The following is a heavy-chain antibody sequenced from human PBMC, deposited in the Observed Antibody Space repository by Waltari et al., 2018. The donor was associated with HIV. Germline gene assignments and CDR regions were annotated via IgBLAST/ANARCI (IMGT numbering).Heavy chain of an antibody. CDR3: AKDNRDPLGTLWY. CDR1: GFTFSSYA. Sequence: EVQLLESGGGLVQPGGSLRLSCAASGFTFSSYAMSWARQAPGKGLEWVSFISGSGGSTYYADSVKGRFTISRDNSKNTLYLQMNSLRAEDTAVYYCAKDNRDPLGTLWYWGQGTLVTVSS. D-gene: IGHD2-21*01. V-gene: IGHV3-23*01. CDR2: ISGSGGST. J-gene: IGHJ4*02.